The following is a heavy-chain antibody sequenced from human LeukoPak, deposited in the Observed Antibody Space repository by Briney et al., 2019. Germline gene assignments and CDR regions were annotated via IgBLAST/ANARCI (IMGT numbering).Heavy chain of an antibody. CDR1: GGSISSGSYY. CDR3: ATRDVDTAMAPFDP. Sequence: SETLSLTCTVSGGSISSGSYYWSWIRQPAGKGLEWIGRIYTSGSTNYNPSLKSRVPISVDTSKNQCSLKLSSVTAADTAVYYCATRDVDTAMAPFDPWGQGTLVTVSS. CDR2: IYTSGST. D-gene: IGHD5-18*01. J-gene: IGHJ5*02. V-gene: IGHV4-61*02.